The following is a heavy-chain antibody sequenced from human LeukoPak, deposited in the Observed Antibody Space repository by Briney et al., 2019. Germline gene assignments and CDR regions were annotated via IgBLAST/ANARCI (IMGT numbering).Heavy chain of an antibody. CDR1: GGSISSGGYY. J-gene: IGHJ3*02. D-gene: IGHD4-17*01. CDR3: ARAGLYGDYADTYAFDI. Sequence: SETPSLTCTVSGGSISSGGYYWSWIREHPGKGLVWIGYIYYSGSTYYNPSLKSRVTISVDTSKNQFSLKLSSVTAADTAVYCCARAGLYGDYADTYAFDIWGQGTMVTVSS. V-gene: IGHV4-31*03. CDR2: IYYSGST.